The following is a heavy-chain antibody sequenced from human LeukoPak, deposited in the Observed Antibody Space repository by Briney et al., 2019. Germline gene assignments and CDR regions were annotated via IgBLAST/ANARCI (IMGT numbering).Heavy chain of an antibody. CDR1: GFTFSSYA. CDR3: ANHALLNWFDP. Sequence: PGGSLRLSCGASGFTFSSYAMSWVRQAPGKGLEWVSAISSSGGSTYYADSVKGRFTISRDNSKDTLYLQMNSLRAEDTAVYYCANHALLNWFDPWSQGTLVTVSS. J-gene: IGHJ5*02. V-gene: IGHV3-23*01. CDR2: ISSSGGST.